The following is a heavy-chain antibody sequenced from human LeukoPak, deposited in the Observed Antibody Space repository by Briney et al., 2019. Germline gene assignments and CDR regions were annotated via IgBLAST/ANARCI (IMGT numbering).Heavy chain of an antibody. J-gene: IGHJ4*02. Sequence: PGGSLRLSCAASGFTFSSYAMSWVRQAPGKGLEWVSAISGSGGSTYYADSVKGRFTISRDNSKNTLYLQMNSLRAEDTAVYYCAKENEGIAAAGTYGVDYFDYWGQGTLVTVSS. CDR1: GFTFSSYA. V-gene: IGHV3-23*01. CDR3: AKENEGIAAAGTYGVDYFDY. CDR2: ISGSGGST. D-gene: IGHD6-13*01.